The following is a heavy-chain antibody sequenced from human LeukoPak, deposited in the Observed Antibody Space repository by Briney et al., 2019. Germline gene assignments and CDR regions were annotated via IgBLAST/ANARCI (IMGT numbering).Heavy chain of an antibody. CDR2: IRYDGINK. D-gene: IGHD1-26*01. CDR3: AKDALVSGSYLEYFQH. Sequence: GGSLRLSCAPSGFTFSSYGMHWVRQAPGKGLECVAFIRYDGINKYYADSVKGRFTISRDNSKNTLYLQMNSLRAADTAVYYCAKDALVSGSYLEYFQHWGQGTLVTVSS. J-gene: IGHJ1*01. CDR1: GFTFSSYG. V-gene: IGHV3-30*02.